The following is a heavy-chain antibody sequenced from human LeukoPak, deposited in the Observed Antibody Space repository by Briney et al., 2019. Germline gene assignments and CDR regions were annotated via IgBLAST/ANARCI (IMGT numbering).Heavy chain of an antibody. CDR2: IWYDGSNK. CDR3: AKVRRSYAVPGPFDY. CDR1: GFTFSSYG. V-gene: IGHV3-30*02. J-gene: IGHJ4*02. D-gene: IGHD1-26*01. Sequence: GGSLRLSCAASGFTFSSYGMHWVRQAPGKGLEWVAVIWYDGSNKYYADSVKGRFTISRDNSKNTLYLQMNSLRAEDTAVYYCAKVRRSYAVPGPFDYWGQGTLVTVSS.